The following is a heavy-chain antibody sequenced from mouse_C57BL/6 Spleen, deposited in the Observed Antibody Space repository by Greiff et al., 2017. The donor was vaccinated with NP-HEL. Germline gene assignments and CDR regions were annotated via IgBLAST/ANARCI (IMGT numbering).Heavy chain of an antibody. CDR2: IYPGDGDT. V-gene: IGHV1-82*01. CDR1: GYAFSSSW. D-gene: IGHD1-2*01. CDR3: ARRGDYYGFYYFDY. Sequence: VQLKESGPELVKPGASVKISCKASGYAFSSSWMNWVKQRPGKGLEWIGRIYPGDGDTNYNGKFKGKATLTADKSSSTAYMQLSSLTSEDSAVYFCARRGDYYGFYYFDYWGQGTTLTVSS. J-gene: IGHJ2*01.